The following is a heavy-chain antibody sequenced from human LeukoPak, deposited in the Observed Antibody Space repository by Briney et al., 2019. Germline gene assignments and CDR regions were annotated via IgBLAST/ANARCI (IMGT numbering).Heavy chain of an antibody. J-gene: IGHJ4*02. Sequence: GWSLTLSCAPSGFTFSSYWLSWVRQAPGRGLEWVAIIKQDESEEYYVDSVKGRFTISRDNAKNSLYLQMNSLRAEDTAVYYCARERPYWWTFDYWGQGTLVTVSS. D-gene: IGHD2-8*02. V-gene: IGHV3-7*01. CDR2: IKQDESEE. CDR1: GFTFSSYW. CDR3: ARERPYWWTFDY.